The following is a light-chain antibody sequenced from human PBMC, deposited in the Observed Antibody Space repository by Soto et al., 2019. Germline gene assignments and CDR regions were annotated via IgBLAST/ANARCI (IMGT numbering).Light chain of an antibody. CDR1: QSVTSNY. J-gene: IGKJ2*01. CDR3: HQCGSSPI. CDR2: GAS. Sequence: EMVLTQSPGTLSFSTGERATLSCRASQSVTSNYLAWYQQTPGQAPRLLIYGASNRATGIPDRFSGSGSGTDFTLTISRLEPEDFAVYYCHQCGSSPIFGQGTKLEI. V-gene: IGKV3-20*01.